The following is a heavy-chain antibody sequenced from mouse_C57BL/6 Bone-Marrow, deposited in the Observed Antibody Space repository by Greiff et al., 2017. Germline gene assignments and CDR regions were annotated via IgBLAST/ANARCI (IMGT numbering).Heavy chain of an antibody. V-gene: IGHV1-55*01. Sequence: QVQLQQPWAELLKPGASVKMFFQASGYTFTSYWITLVKQRPGQGLVWIGDIYPGSGSTKYNEKFKSKATLTVDTSSSTAYMQLSSLTSEDSAVYYCARDYYGNFYFDYWGQGTTLTVSS. CDR2: IYPGSGST. CDR1: GYTFTSYW. CDR3: ARDYYGNFYFDY. D-gene: IGHD2-1*01. J-gene: IGHJ2*01.